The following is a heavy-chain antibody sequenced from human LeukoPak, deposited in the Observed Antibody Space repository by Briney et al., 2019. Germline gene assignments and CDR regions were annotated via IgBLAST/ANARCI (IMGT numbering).Heavy chain of an antibody. V-gene: IGHV4-4*07. CDR1: DTSINTYY. J-gene: IGHJ4*02. D-gene: IGHD3-10*01. Sequence: PSETLSLTCAVSDTSINTYYWSWIRQPAGKGLEWIGHIYTTGTTNYNPSLKSRVTMSIDTSKNQFSLNLRSVTAADTAVYYCAKVAKYYYGSGTYFFFDHWGQGTLVTVSS. CDR2: IYTTGTT. CDR3: AKVAKYYYGSGTYFFFDH.